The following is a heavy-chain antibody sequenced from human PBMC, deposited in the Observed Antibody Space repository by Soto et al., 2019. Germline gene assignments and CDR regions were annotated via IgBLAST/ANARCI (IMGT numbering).Heavy chain of an antibody. CDR1: GFTFSGYG. D-gene: IGHD3-10*01. V-gene: IGHV3-33*01. CDR2: IWYDGSNK. J-gene: IGHJ4*02. CDR3: ARDGYGSGSYYIDY. Sequence: QVQLVESGGGVVQPGRSLRLSCAASGFTFSGYGMHWVRQAPGKGLEWVAVIWYDGSNKYYADSVKGRFTISRDNSKNTLYLQMNSLRAEDTAVYYCARDGYGSGSYYIDYWGQGTLVTVSS.